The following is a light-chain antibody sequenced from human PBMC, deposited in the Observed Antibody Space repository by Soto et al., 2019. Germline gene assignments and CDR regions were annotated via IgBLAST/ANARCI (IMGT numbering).Light chain of an antibody. J-gene: IGKJ2*01. CDR3: QQYDSSPYP. V-gene: IGKV3D-20*01. CDR1: QSVSSIY. Sequence: EIVLTQSPATLSLSPGERATLSCGASQSVSSIYLAWYQQKPGLAPRLLIYDSSSTATGILDRFSGSGSGTDFTLTTSRMEPEDFAVYYCQQYDSSPYPFGQGTKLEIK. CDR2: DSS.